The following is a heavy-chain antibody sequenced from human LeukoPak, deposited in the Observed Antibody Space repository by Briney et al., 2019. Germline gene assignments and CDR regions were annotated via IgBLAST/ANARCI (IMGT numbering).Heavy chain of an antibody. D-gene: IGHD6-19*01. V-gene: IGHV1-69*02. CDR2: IIPILGIA. CDR3: ARGNSSGWYQQLDY. Sequence: SVKVSCKASGGTFSSYTISWVRQAPGQGLEWMGGIIPILGIANYAQKFQGRVTITADKSTSTAYMELSSLRSEDTAVYYCARGNSSGWYQQLDYWGQGTLVTVSS. CDR1: GGTFSSYT. J-gene: IGHJ4*02.